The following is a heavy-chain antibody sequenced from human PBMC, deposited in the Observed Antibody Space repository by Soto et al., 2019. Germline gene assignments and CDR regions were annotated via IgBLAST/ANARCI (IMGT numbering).Heavy chain of an antibody. J-gene: IGHJ3*02. CDR3: ARTSGSYGAFDI. D-gene: IGHD1-26*01. V-gene: IGHV4-4*02. CDR2: INHSGST. CDR1: GGSISSSKW. Sequence: PSETLSLTCAVSGGSISSSKWWSWVRQPPGKGVEWIGEINHSGSTKHNRCRKRRVTISVDKSKNEISQTASSVTAAGTAANYGARTSGSYGAFDIWGQGTMVTV.